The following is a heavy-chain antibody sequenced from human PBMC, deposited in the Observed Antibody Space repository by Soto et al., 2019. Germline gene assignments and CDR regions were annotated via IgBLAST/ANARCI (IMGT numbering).Heavy chain of an antibody. D-gene: IGHD3-10*01. CDR1: GGSFSGYF. V-gene: IGHV4-34*01. CDR2: INHSGST. CDR3: ARGGYGSGLNWFDP. J-gene: IGHJ5*02. Sequence: QVRLQQWGAGLLKPSETLSLTCAVYGGSFSGYFWSWIRQPPVKGLDWIGEINHSGSTNYNPSLKSRVTISVDTSKNQFSLKLSSVTAADTAVYYCARGGYGSGLNWFDPWGQGALVTVSS.